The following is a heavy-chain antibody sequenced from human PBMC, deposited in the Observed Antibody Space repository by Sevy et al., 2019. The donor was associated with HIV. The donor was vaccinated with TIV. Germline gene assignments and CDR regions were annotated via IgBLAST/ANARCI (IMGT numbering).Heavy chain of an antibody. CDR3: GRDYSGAGSYYISNGFDP. CDR1: GYTFTTYA. CDR2: INAGNGNT. J-gene: IGHJ5*02. Sequence: ASVKVSCKTSGYTFTTYAIHWVRQAPGQRLEWMGWINAGNGNTKYSQNFQGRVTITRDTSASTAYMELSSLIVEDTAVYYCGRDYSGAGSYYISNGFDPWVYRTQVTVS. V-gene: IGHV1-3*01. D-gene: IGHD3-10*01.